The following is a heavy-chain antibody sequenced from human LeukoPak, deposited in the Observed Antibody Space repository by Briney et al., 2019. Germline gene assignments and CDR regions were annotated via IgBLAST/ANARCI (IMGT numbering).Heavy chain of an antibody. CDR1: GFTFSSYS. V-gene: IGHV3-21*01. D-gene: IGHD3-9*01. Sequence: GGSLRLSCAASGFTFSSYSMNWVRQAPGKGLEWVSSISSSSSYIYYADSVKGRFTISRDNAKNSLYLQMNSPRAEDTAVYYCARVANITTFGMDVWGQGTTATVSS. CDR3: ARVANITTFGMDV. CDR2: ISSSSSYI. J-gene: IGHJ6*02.